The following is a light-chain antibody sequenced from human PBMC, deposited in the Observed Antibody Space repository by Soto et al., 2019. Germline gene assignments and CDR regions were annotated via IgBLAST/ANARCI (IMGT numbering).Light chain of an antibody. J-gene: IGLJ1*01. CDR2: EVS. V-gene: IGLV2-14*01. CDR1: SSDVGDYDF. CDR3: SLYTATSTIPI. Sequence: VLTQPASVSGSPAHSSTISCTGTSSDVGDYDFVSWYQHYPGKAPQLMIFEVSYRASGVSNRSSGSKSGNTASLTISGLQAEDEADYYCSLYTATSTIPIFGTGTKVTVL.